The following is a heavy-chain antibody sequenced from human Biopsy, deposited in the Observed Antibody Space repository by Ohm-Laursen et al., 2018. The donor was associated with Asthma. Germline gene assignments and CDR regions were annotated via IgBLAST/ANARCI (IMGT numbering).Heavy chain of an antibody. Sequence: SLRLSCSAAGLTFSSYGMHWVRQAPGKGMEWVAVIWYDGSNKYYADSVKGRFTIYRDNSKNKLYLQMNSLRAEDTAVYYCARDPAGYYYFDYWGQGTLVTVSS. CDR3: ARDPAGYYYFDY. D-gene: IGHD3-22*01. CDR1: GLTFSSYG. CDR2: IWYDGSNK. V-gene: IGHV3-33*01. J-gene: IGHJ4*02.